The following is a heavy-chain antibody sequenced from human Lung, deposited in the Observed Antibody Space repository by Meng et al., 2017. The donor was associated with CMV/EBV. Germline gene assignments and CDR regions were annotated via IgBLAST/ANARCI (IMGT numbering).Heavy chain of an antibody. Sequence: GGSLRLSCAASGFTFSSYAMSWVRQAPGKGLEWVSAISGSGGSTYYADSVKGRFTISRDNSKNTLYLQMNSLRAEDTAVYYCAKDTGFLEWLGWRNYYYGMDVWGQGTTVTVSS. CDR1: GFTFSSYA. V-gene: IGHV3-23*01. J-gene: IGHJ6*02. CDR3: AKDTGFLEWLGWRNYYYGMDV. CDR2: ISGSGGST. D-gene: IGHD3-3*01.